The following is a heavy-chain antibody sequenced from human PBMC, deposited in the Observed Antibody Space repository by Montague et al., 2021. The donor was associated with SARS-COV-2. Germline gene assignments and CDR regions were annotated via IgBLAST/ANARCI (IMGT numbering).Heavy chain of an antibody. CDR1: VFSPSTSGMC. Sequence: PALVKPTQTLTLTCTFFVFSPSTSGMCVSWIRQPPGKALEWLAPTAWDDDKYYSTPLKTRLTISKDTSKNQVVLTMTNMDPLDTDTYYRSRISAWCSSGRSAFDSWGQGTLVTVSS. CDR3: SRISAWCSSGRSAFDS. J-gene: IGHJ4*02. D-gene: IGHD6-19*01. CDR2: TAWDDDK. V-gene: IGHV2-70*01.